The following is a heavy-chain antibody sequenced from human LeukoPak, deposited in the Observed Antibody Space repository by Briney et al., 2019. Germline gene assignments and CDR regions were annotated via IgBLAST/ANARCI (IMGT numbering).Heavy chain of an antibody. CDR3: ARDSNNWTVDVFDF. J-gene: IGHJ3*01. CDR2: IYDCVST. CDR1: GGSISSSNW. D-gene: IGHD1-20*01. V-gene: IGHV4-4*02. Sequence: PSETLSLTCADSGGSISSSNWWTWVRQPPGKGLDWIGEIYDCVSTNYNPSLKRRITISLDKFKKQFSLKLSSVTAEDTAVYYCARDSNNWTVDVFDFWGQGTMVTVSS.